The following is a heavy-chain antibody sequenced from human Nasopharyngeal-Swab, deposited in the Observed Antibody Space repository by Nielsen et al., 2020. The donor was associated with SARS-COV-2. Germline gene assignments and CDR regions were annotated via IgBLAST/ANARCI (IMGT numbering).Heavy chain of an antibody. V-gene: IGHV3-30*03. CDR3: ASLRADTPDFAY. CDR1: RFTFSRWP. D-gene: IGHD2-15*01. J-gene: IGHJ4*02. Sequence: GESLKISCVASRFTFSRWPMHWVRQAPGKGLEWVTVISSDGSDKQYVDSVKGRFTISRDNSKNTLYLQVKSLRADDTGVYYRASLRADTPDFAYLGQGTLVTVSS. CDR2: ISSDGSDK.